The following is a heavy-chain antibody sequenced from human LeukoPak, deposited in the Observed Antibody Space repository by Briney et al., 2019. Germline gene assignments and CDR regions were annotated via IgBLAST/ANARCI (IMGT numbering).Heavy chain of an antibody. CDR3: ARSGYSYENWFDP. V-gene: IGHV3-30*04. CDR2: ISYDGSNK. J-gene: IGHJ5*02. Sequence: PGGSLRLSCAASGFTFSSYAMHWVRQAPGKGLEWVAVISYDGSNKYYADSVKGRFTISRDNSKNTLYLQMNSLRAEDTAVYYCARSGYSYENWFDPWGQGTLVTVSS. CDR1: GFTFSSYA. D-gene: IGHD5-18*01.